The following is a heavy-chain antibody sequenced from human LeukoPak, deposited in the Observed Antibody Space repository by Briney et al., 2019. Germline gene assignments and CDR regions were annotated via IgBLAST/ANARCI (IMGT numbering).Heavy chain of an antibody. J-gene: IGHJ4*02. V-gene: IGHV3-33*06. CDR2: IWYDGSNK. CDR1: GFTFSSYG. CDR3: AKGLSGYVPFDY. D-gene: IGHD5-12*01. Sequence: GGSLRLSCAASGFTFSSYGMHWVRQAPGKGLEWVAVIWYDGSNKYYADSVKGRFTISRDNSKNTLYLQMNNLRAEDTALYYCAKGLSGYVPFDYWGQGTLVTVSS.